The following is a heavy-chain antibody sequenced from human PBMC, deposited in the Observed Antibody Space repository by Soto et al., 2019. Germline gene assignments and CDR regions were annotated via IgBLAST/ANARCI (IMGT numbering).Heavy chain of an antibody. CDR2: IYYSGST. V-gene: IGHV4-59*01. CDR1: GGSISSYY. CDR3: AREGDFGRGVGGFDP. D-gene: IGHD3-3*01. Sequence: QVQLQESGPGLVKPSETLSLTCTVSGGSISSYYWSWIRQPPGKGLEWIGYIYYSGSTNYNPSLKSRVTISVDTSKNQFSLKLSSVTAADTAVYYCAREGDFGRGVGGFDPWGQGTLVTVSS. J-gene: IGHJ5*02.